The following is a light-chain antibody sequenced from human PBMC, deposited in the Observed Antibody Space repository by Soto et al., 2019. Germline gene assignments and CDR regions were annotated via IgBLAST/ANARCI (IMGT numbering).Light chain of an antibody. V-gene: IGKV1-39*01. J-gene: IGKJ1*01. CDR2: DSS. CDR1: QSISMF. Sequence: IPITPSPSTPSASLGDRGTLTVPASQSISMFLAWYQQKPGKAPKLLIYDSSSLQSGVPSRFSGSGSGTDFTLTISSLQPEDFATYFCQQSYSRPRTFGQGTKVDIK. CDR3: QQSYSRPRT.